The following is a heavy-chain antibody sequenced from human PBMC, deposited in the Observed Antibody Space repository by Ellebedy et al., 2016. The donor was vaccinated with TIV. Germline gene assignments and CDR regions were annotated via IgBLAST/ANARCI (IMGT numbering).Heavy chain of an antibody. J-gene: IGHJ4*02. CDR3: ARGRCSGANCHYFDY. Sequence: PGGSLRLSCAVSGFTLSNYAVYWVRHAPGKGLQWVTFISSDGSHINYADSVKGRFTISRDISKNTMYLQMNSRRAEETALYFCARGRCSGANCHYFDYWGQGTVVTVSS. V-gene: IGHV3-30*04. D-gene: IGHD2-15*01. CDR2: ISSDGSHI. CDR1: GFTLSNYA.